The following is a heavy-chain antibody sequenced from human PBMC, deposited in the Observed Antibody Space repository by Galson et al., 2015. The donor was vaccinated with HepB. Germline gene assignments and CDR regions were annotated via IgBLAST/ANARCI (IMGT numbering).Heavy chain of an antibody. CDR2: ISGDGAAT. CDR3: AKGGSGTSIRTYEY. CDR1: GFTFSSYD. J-gene: IGHJ4*02. D-gene: IGHD1-26*01. V-gene: IGHV3-23*01. Sequence: SLRLSCAASGFTFSSYDMNWVRQAPGRGLEWVSIISGDGAATYYADSVKGRFTISRDNSKNTLYLQMSSLRAEDTAVYYCAKGGSGTSIRTYEYWGQGTLVTVSS.